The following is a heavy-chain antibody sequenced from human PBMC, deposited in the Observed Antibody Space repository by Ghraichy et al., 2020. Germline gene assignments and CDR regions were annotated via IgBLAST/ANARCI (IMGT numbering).Heavy chain of an antibody. CDR2: TYYRSKWYN. D-gene: IGHD3-3*01. J-gene: IGHJ5*02. V-gene: IGHV6-1*01. CDR1: GDSVSSNSAA. Sequence: SQTLSLTCAISGDSVSSNSAAWNWIRQSPSRGLEWLGRTYYRSKWYNDYAVSVKSRITINPDTSKNQFSLQLNSVTPEDTAVYYCARGEVRPYYDFWSGSSTSEYNWFDPWGQGTLVTVSS. CDR3: ARGEVRPYYDFWSGSSTSEYNWFDP.